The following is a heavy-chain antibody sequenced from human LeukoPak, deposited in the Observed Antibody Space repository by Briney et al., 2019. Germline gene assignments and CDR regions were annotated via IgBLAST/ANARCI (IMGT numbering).Heavy chain of an antibody. Sequence: QPGGSLRLSCAASGFIFNNYDMHWVRQVTGKGLEWVSTIGTAADTYYPDSVKGRFTISRENAKSSLYLQMNSLRAGDTAVYYCARVIPASGNYDYWGQGTLVTVSS. D-gene: IGHD3-10*01. V-gene: IGHV3-13*01. CDR3: ARVIPASGNYDY. J-gene: IGHJ4*02. CDR2: IGTAADT. CDR1: GFIFNNYD.